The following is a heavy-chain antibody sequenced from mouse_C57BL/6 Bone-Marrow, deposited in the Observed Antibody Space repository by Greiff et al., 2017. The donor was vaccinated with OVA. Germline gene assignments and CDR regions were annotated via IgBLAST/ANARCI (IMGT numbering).Heavy chain of an antibody. CDR1: GYAFTNYL. D-gene: IGHD1-2*01. CDR2: INPGSGGT. CDR3: ARTSFHDTPVGDY. V-gene: IGHV1-54*01. Sequence: VQLQQSGAELVRPGTSVKVSCKASGYAFTNYLIEWVKQRPGQGLEWIGVINPGSGGTNYNEKFKGKATLTADKSSSTAYMQLSSLTSEDSAVYFCARTSFHDTPVGDYWGQGTTLTVSS. J-gene: IGHJ2*01.